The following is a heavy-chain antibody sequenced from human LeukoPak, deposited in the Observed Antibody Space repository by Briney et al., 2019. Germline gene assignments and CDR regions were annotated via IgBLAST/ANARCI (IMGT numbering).Heavy chain of an antibody. CDR2: IKQDGSEK. J-gene: IGHJ4*02. CDR3: ARDSYFDY. CDR1: GFTFSSYW. Sequence: GGSLRLSCAGSGFTFSSYWMSWVRQAPGKGLEWVANIKQDGSEKYYVDSVKGRFTISRDNAKNSLYLQMNSLRAEDTAVYYCARDSYFDYWGQGTLVTVSS. V-gene: IGHV3-7*03.